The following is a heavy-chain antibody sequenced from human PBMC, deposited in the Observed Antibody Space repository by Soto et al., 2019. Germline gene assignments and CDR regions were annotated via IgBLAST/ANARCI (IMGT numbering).Heavy chain of an antibody. CDR1: CGSITDYS. CDR2: IFSSGST. D-gene: IGHD2-21*02. Sequence: SETLSLTCTFSCGSITDYSWVWIRQPAGKGLEWIGRIFSSGSTNYNPSLKGRITMSLDTSKNQFSLKLNSATATDTAVYFCARDQGVVVTADNWFDPWGQGILVTVS. CDR3: ARDQGVVVTADNWFDP. J-gene: IGHJ5*02. V-gene: IGHV4-4*07.